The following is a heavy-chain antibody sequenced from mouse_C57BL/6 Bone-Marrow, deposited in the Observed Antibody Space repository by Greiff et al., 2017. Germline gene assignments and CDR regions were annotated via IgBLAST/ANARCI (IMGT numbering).Heavy chain of an antibody. CDR3: ARRGRLGRLDY. Sequence: QVQLKESGPGLVQPSQSLSITCTVSGFSLTSYAVPWVRQSPGKGLEWLGVIWGGGSTDYNAAFISRLSISKNNSKSQVFFKMNRLQADDTAIYYCARRGRLGRLDYWGQGTTLTVSS. J-gene: IGHJ2*01. CDR1: GFSLTSYA. V-gene: IGHV2-2*01. D-gene: IGHD4-1*01. CDR2: IWGGGST.